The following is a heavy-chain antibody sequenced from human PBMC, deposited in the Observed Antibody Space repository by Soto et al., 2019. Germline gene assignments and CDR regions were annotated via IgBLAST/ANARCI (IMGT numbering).Heavy chain of an antibody. CDR3: ASSSALWHGMDA. CDR1: GFRFSSYA. V-gene: IGHV3-23*01. D-gene: IGHD6-6*01. CDR2: ISASGGSA. J-gene: IGHJ6*02. Sequence: PGGSLRLSCAAPGFRFSSYAMSWVRQAPGQGPEWLSVISASGGSAYYADSVRGRFTISRDSSKNTLYLQMKSLGAEDTAVYYCASSSALWHGMDAWGQGTTVTVSS.